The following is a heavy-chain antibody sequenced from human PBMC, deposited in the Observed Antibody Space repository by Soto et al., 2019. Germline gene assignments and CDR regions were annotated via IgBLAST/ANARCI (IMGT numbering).Heavy chain of an antibody. Sequence: QVQLVQSVAEVKKPGSSVKVSCKASGGTFSNYAITWVRQAPGQGLEWLGRIIPIFGSANFAQKFQGRVTLTADESTTTAYMELSNLRSDDTAVYYCAKDGGKDGYFGNWFDPWGQGNLVTVSS. J-gene: IGHJ5*02. D-gene: IGHD5-12*01. CDR3: AKDGGKDGYFGNWFDP. CDR1: GGTFSNYA. CDR2: IIPIFGSA. V-gene: IGHV1-69*15.